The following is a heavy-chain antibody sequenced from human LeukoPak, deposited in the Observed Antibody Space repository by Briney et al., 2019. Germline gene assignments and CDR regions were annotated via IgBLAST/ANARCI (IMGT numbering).Heavy chain of an antibody. J-gene: IGHJ5*02. CDR1: GFTFSGYE. V-gene: IGHV3-48*03. CDR2: ISISGATM. CDR3: ARASGRVGNWFDP. D-gene: IGHD2-15*01. Sequence: GGSLRLSCAASGFTFSGYEMNWVRQAPGKGLEWISYISISGATMLYADSVKGRFTISRDNSRTSLYLQMSSLRAEDTAVYYCARASGRVGNWFDPWGQGTLVTVSS.